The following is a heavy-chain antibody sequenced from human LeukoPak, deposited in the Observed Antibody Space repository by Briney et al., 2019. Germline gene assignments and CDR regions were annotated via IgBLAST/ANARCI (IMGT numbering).Heavy chain of an antibody. CDR3: AREQSGSYYGYFDY. D-gene: IGHD1-26*01. V-gene: IGHV1-69*04. Sequence: SVKVSCKASGGTFSSYAISWVRQAPGQGLEWMAKIIPILGIANYAQKFQGRVTITADKSTSTAYMELSSLRSEDTAVYYCAREQSGSYYGYFDYWGQGTLVTVSS. CDR1: GGTFSSYA. J-gene: IGHJ4*02. CDR2: IIPILGIA.